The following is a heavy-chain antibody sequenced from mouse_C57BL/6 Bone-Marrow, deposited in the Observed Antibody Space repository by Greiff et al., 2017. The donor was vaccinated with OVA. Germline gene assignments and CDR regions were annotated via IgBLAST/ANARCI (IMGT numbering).Heavy chain of an antibody. CDR3: ARYNDGYYYFDY. Sequence: VKLVESGAELARPGASVKLSCKASGYTFTSYGISWVKQRTGQGLEWIGEIYPRSGNTYYNEKFKGKATLTADKSSSTAYMELRSLTSEDSAVYFCARYNDGYYYFDYWGQGTTLTVSS. CDR1: GYTFTSYG. J-gene: IGHJ2*01. V-gene: IGHV1-81*01. D-gene: IGHD2-3*01. CDR2: IYPRSGNT.